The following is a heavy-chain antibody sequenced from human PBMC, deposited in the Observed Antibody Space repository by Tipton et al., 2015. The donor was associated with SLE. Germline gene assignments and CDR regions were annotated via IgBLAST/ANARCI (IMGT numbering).Heavy chain of an antibody. V-gene: IGHV4-59*01. CDR3: ARGSRWFDDFWSGYPLGNWFDP. Sequence: TLSLTCTISGGSFSSYFWHWIRQSPGKGLEWIGYVYDSGTTKYNPSLKSRLTISVDTSKSHFSLKLTSVTAADTAICYCARGSRWFDDFWSGYPLGNWFDPWGQGTLVTVSS. J-gene: IGHJ5*02. CDR2: VYDSGTT. CDR1: GGSFSSYF. D-gene: IGHD3-3*01.